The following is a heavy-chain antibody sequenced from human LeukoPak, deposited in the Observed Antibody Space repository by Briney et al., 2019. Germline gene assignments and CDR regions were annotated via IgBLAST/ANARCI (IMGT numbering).Heavy chain of an antibody. CDR3: ARRAAGMGGLVDY. CDR2: ISSSSTST. CDR1: GFTFSDYF. Sequence: GGSLRLSCAASGFTFSDYFMSWIRQAPGKGLEWVSYISSSSTSTNYADSVKGRFTTSRDNAKNSLFLQMNSLRAEDTAVYYCARRAAGMGGLVDYWGQGTLVTVSS. D-gene: IGHD6-13*01. V-gene: IGHV3-11*03. J-gene: IGHJ4*02.